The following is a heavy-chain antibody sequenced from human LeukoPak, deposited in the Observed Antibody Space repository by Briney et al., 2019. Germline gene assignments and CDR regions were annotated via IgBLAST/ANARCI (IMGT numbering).Heavy chain of an antibody. Sequence: PSETLSLTCTVSGGYISSSSYYWGWIRQPPGKGLEWIGSIYYSGSTYYNPSLKSRVTISVDTSKNQFSLKLSSVTAADTAVYYCARDPIFDSSSWYHKVSYFDYWGQGTLVTVSS. CDR1: GGYISSSSYY. J-gene: IGHJ4*02. CDR3: ARDPIFDSSSWYHKVSYFDY. D-gene: IGHD6-13*01. CDR2: IYYSGST. V-gene: IGHV4-39*07.